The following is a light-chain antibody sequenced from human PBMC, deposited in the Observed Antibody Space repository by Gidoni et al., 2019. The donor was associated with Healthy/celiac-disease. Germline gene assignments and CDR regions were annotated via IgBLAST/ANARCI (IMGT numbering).Light chain of an antibody. CDR3: QQCYSTPRVT. J-gene: IGKJ5*01. V-gene: IGKV1D-43*01. CDR2: YAS. Sequence: AIRMTQSPFSLSASVGDRVTITCWASQGISSCLAWYQEKPPKAPKLCIYYASSLQSGVPSRFSGSGSGTDYTLTISSLQPEDFATSYCQQCYSTPRVTFGQGTRLEIK. CDR1: QGISSC.